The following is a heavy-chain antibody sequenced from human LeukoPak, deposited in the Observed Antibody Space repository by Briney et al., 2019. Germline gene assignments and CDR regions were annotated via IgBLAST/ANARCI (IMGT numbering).Heavy chain of an antibody. CDR3: ARDNTIAAAGIHFDY. Sequence: PGGSLRLSCAASGFTFSSNAMHWVRQAPGKGLEWVAVISYDGSNKYYADSVKGRFTISRDNSKNTLYLQMNSLRAEDTAVYYCARDNTIAAAGIHFDYWGQGTLVTVSS. CDR2: ISYDGSNK. CDR1: GFTFSSNA. D-gene: IGHD6-13*01. V-gene: IGHV3-30-3*01. J-gene: IGHJ4*02.